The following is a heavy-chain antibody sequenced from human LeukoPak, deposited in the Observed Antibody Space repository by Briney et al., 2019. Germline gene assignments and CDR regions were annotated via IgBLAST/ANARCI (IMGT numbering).Heavy chain of an antibody. Sequence: GGSLRLSCAASGFTVSNYWMYWVRQPPGKGLVWVSRINSDGSSTTYADSVKGRFTIPRDNAKNSLYLQMNSLRAEDTALYYCAKDSYYYDSSGYYQYFDYWGQGTLVTVSS. J-gene: IGHJ4*02. CDR2: INSDGSST. CDR1: GFTVSNYW. D-gene: IGHD3-22*01. V-gene: IGHV3-74*01. CDR3: AKDSYYYDSSGYYQYFDY.